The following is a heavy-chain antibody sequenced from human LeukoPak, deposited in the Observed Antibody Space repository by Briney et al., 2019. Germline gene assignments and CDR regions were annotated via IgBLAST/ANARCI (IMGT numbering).Heavy chain of an antibody. D-gene: IGHD4-17*01. J-gene: IGHJ4*02. CDR3: ARDCDYGNTSGMHCY. CDR1: EFTLSTYA. Sequence: QPGGSLRLSCAASEFTLSTYAMNWVRQAPGKGLEWVSTISDRWTNYADSVKGRFTISRDDSQNTLFLQMNSLRVEDTAIYYCARDCDYGNTSGMHCYWGQGTLVTVSS. V-gene: IGHV3-23*01. CDR2: ISDRWT.